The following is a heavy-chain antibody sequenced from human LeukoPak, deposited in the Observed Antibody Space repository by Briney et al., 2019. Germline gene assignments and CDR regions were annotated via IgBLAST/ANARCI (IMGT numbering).Heavy chain of an antibody. Sequence: PGGSLRLSCAASGFTFRSYAMSWVRQAPGKGLEWVSAISGSGGSTYYADAVKGGFTISIDNSKNTLYLQMNSLRAEDTAVYYCAKDPDSGSYYGRGYFDYWGQGTLVTVSS. V-gene: IGHV3-23*01. CDR1: GFTFRSYA. D-gene: IGHD1-26*01. J-gene: IGHJ4*02. CDR3: AKDPDSGSYYGRGYFDY. CDR2: ISGSGGST.